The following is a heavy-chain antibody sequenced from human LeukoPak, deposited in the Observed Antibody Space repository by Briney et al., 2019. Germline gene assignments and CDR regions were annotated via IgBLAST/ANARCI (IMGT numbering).Heavy chain of an antibody. Sequence: GGSLRLSCAASGFTFSSYSMNWVRQAPGKGLEWVSHITASGTAMFYADSVKGRFTISRDNAKNSLYLQMNSLRAEDTAVYYCAKLSSSSSPRIFDYWGQGTLVTVSS. CDR3: AKLSSSSSPRIFDY. J-gene: IGHJ4*02. CDR2: ITASGTAM. V-gene: IGHV3-48*01. D-gene: IGHD6-6*01. CDR1: GFTFSSYS.